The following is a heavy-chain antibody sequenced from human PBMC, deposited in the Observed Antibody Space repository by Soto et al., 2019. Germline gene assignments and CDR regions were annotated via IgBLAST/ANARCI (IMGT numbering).Heavy chain of an antibody. Sequence: QVQLVESGGDVVQPGRSLRLSCAVSGFTLTTHAVHWVRQAPGKGLEWVAAISYDGGSEYYAGSVKGRFTISRDKSKTTHFLQKHSLRADDTAVYYCARGRVYSSSWYGDYWGQGTAVTVSS. CDR1: GFTLTTHA. D-gene: IGHD6-13*01. J-gene: IGHJ4*02. CDR2: ISYDGGSE. V-gene: IGHV3-30-3*01. CDR3: ARGRVYSSSWYGDY.